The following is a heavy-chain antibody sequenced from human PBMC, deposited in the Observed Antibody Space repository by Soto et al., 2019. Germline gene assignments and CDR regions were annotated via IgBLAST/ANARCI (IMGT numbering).Heavy chain of an antibody. J-gene: IGHJ6*02. CDR1: GYTFTSYA. CDR3: ARTRPYTDYYGMDV. V-gene: IGHV1-3*01. D-gene: IGHD3-16*01. CDR2: INAGNGNT. Sequence: ASVKVSCKASGYTFTSYAMHWVRQAPGQRLEWMGWINAGNGNTKYSQKFQGRVTITRNTSASTAYMELSSLRSEDTAVYYCARTRPYTDYYGMDVWGQGTTVTVS.